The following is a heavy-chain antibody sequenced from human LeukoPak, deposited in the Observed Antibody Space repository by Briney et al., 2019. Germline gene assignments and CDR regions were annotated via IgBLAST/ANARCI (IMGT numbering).Heavy chain of an antibody. J-gene: IGHJ6*03. CDR3: VRKFYFYMDV. Sequence: GGSLRLSCGASGLTLSRYAVNWVRQAPGRGLEWVSYISPTGDSTLNAEPVKGRFSVSRDNSKNMVYLQMDGLRAENTATYFCVRKFYFYMDVWGKGTTVTVSS. CDR2: ISPTGDST. CDR1: GLTLSRYA. V-gene: IGHV3-23*01.